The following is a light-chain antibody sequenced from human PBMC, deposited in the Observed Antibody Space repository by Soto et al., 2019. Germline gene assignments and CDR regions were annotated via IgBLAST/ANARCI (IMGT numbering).Light chain of an antibody. CDR3: SSYTTSSNYV. Sequence: SALTQPASVSGSPGQSLTISCTGTSRDVGSYNFASWYQQLPGKAPKLMIYEVSNRPSGVSNLFSGSNSVNTASLTISGLQAEDEADYYFSSYTTSSNYVFGSETKVTVL. V-gene: IGLV2-14*01. CDR1: SRDVGSYNF. J-gene: IGLJ1*01. CDR2: EVS.